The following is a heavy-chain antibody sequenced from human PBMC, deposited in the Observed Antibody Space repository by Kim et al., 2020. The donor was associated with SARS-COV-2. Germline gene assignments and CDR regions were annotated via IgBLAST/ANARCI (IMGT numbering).Heavy chain of an antibody. J-gene: IGHJ3*02. CDR3: AKVPAGTGTLVGAFDI. CDR1: GFTFSSYA. D-gene: IGHD1-1*01. CDR2: ISGSGGST. Sequence: GGSLRLSCAASGFTFSSYAMSWVRQAPGKGLEWVSAISGSGGSTYYADSVKGRFTISRDNSKNTLYLQMNSLRAEDTAVYYCAKVPAGTGTLVGAFDIWGQGTMVTVSS. V-gene: IGHV3-23*01.